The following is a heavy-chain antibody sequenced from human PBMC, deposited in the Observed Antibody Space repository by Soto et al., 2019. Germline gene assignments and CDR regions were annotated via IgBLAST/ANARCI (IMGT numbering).Heavy chain of an antibody. D-gene: IGHD5-18*01. CDR3: AKGGGYTYGTNDAFDI. J-gene: IGHJ3*02. Sequence: QVQLMESGGGVVQPGRSLRLSCAASGFTFRTSGMHWVRQAPGKGLEWVAVISDDGKNKYNIASVEGRFTISRDNSKNTLFLQMNGLRTEDTAVYYCAKGGGYTYGTNDAFDIWGPGTMVTVSS. CDR2: ISDDGKNK. CDR1: GFTFRTSG. V-gene: IGHV3-30*18.